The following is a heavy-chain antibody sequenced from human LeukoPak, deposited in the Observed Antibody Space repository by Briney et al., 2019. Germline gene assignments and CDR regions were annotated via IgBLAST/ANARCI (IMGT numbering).Heavy chain of an antibody. CDR3: ARGTITMVRGAPDY. J-gene: IGHJ4*02. V-gene: IGHV1-8*01. Sequence: ASVKVSCKASGYTFTSYDINWVRQATGQGLEWMGWMNPNSSNTGYAQKFQGRVTMTRNTSISTAYMELSSLRSEDTAVYYCARGTITMVRGAPDYWGQGTLVTVSS. CDR1: GYTFTSYD. CDR2: MNPNSSNT. D-gene: IGHD3-10*01.